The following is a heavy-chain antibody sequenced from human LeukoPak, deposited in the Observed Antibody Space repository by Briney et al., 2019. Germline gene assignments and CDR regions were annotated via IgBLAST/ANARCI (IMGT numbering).Heavy chain of an antibody. CDR3: ARAPDYGDYYNWFDP. J-gene: IGHJ5*02. CDR1: GFTVSSNY. Sequence: GGSLRLSCAASGFTVSSNYMSWVRQAPGKGLEWVSVIYSGGSTYYADSVKGRFTISRDNSKNTLYLQMNSLRAEDTAVYYCARAPDYGDYYNWFDPWGRGTLVTVSS. V-gene: IGHV3-66*01. CDR2: IYSGGST. D-gene: IGHD4-17*01.